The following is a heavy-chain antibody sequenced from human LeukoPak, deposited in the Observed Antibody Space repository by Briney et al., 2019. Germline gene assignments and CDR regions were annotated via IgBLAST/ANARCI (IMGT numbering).Heavy chain of an antibody. D-gene: IGHD3-10*01. CDR2: ISGSGGST. CDR3: AKDRDYYGSGSYSHFDY. Sequence: GGSLRLSCAVTGFTFRSYSMSWVRQAPGKGLEWVSAISGSGGSTYYADSVKGRFTISRDNSKNTLYLQMNSLRAEDTAVYYCAKDRDYYGSGSYSHFDYWGQGTLVTVSS. V-gene: IGHV3-23*01. CDR1: GFTFRSYS. J-gene: IGHJ4*02.